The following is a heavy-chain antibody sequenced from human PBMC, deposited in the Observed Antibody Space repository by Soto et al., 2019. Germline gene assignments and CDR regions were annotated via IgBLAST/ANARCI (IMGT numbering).Heavy chain of an antibody. CDR1: GGTFSSYA. Sequence: QVQLVQSGAEVKKPGSSVKVSCKASGGTFSSYAISWVRQAPGQGLEWMGGIIPIFGTANYAQKFQGRVTITADESTSRAYMELSSLRSEDTAVYYCARYSHNVVPAATPHYSYYYGMDVWGQGTTVTVSS. V-gene: IGHV1-69*01. D-gene: IGHD2-2*02. CDR3: ARYSHNVVPAATPHYSYYYGMDV. J-gene: IGHJ6*02. CDR2: IIPIFGTA.